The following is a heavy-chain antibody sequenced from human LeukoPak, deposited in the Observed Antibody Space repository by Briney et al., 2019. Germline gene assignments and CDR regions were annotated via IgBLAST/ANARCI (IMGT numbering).Heavy chain of an antibody. CDR1: GFTFSSYG. CDR2: ISYDGSNK. V-gene: IGHV3-30*18. Sequence: GGSLRLSCAASGFTFSSYGMHWVRQAPGKGLEWVAVISYDGSNKYYADSVKGRFTISRDNSKNTLYLQMNRLRAEDTAVYYCAKDHRSRYFDYWGQGTLVTVSS. J-gene: IGHJ4*02. CDR3: AKDHRSRYFDY.